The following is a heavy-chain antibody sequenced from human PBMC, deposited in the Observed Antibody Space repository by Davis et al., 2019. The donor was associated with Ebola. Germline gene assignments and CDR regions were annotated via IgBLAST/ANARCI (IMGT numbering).Heavy chain of an antibody. J-gene: IGHJ4*02. CDR1: GYTFTSYG. CDR2: ISAYNGNT. V-gene: IGHV1-18*04. Sequence: ASVKVSCKASGYTFTSYGISWVRQAPGQGLEWMGWISAYNGNTNYAQKLQGRVTMTTDTSTTTAYLDLRSLGSDDTAVYYCASSPSFAGGTTFDYWGQGTLITVSS. CDR3: ASSPSFAGGTTFDY. D-gene: IGHD3-16*01.